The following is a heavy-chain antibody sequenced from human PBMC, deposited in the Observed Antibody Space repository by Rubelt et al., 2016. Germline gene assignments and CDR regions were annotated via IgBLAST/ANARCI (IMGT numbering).Heavy chain of an antibody. V-gene: IGHV4-39*01. J-gene: IGHJ5*01. CDR2: VLHSGSA. CDR1: GGAISDSDYY. Sequence: QLQLQESGPGLVKPSETLSLTCTVSGGAISDSDYYWAWIRQPPGRGLEYIVTVLHSGSAYYNPSLNSRVTVSVDTSKNQFSLSLYSVTAADTAVYYCALARSTGVGGRGFFDSWGQGTLVTVSS. D-gene: IGHD1-1*01. CDR3: ALARSTGVGGRGFFDS.